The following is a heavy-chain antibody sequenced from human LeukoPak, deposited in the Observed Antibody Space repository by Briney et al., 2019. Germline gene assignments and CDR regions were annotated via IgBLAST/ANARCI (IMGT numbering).Heavy chain of an antibody. D-gene: IGHD1-26*01. CDR3: ARDLRSGELVT. V-gene: IGHV1-2*02. CDR1: VYTFTDYY. J-gene: IGHJ5*02. CDR2: INPNNGGT. Sequence: ASVKVSCKAPVYTFTDYYVHWVRQAPGQGLECMGWINPNNGGTNYAQKFQGRVTMTRDTSINTAYMELSRLRSDDTAVYYCARDLRSGELVTWGQGTLVTVSS.